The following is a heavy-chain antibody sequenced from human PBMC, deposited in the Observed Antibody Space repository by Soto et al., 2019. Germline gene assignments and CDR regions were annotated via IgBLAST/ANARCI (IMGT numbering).Heavy chain of an antibody. J-gene: IGHJ6*03. CDR1: VGSISSYY. D-gene: IGHD6-6*01. CDR2: IYYSGST. Sequence: KPSETLSLTCTVSVGSISSYYWSWIRQPPGKGLEWIGYIYYSGSTNYNPSLKSRVTISVDTSKNQFSLKLSSVTAADTAVYYCARAIAARGPYYYYYMDVWGKGTTVTVSS. V-gene: IGHV4-59*01. CDR3: ARAIAARGPYYYYYMDV.